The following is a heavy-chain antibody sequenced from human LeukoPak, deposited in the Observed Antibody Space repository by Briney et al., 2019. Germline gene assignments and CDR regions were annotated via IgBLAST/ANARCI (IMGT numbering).Heavy chain of an antibody. V-gene: IGHV1-2*06. CDR1: GYTFTGYY. CDR3: VRVREVREVEFDP. J-gene: IGHJ5*02. D-gene: IGHD3-10*01. CDR2: INPNSGGT. Sequence: ASVKVSCKASGYTFTGYYMHWVRQAPGQGLEWMGRINPNSGGTNYAQKFQGRVTMTTDTSITTAYMELSTLRSDDTAVYYCVRVREVREVEFDPWGQGTLVTVSS.